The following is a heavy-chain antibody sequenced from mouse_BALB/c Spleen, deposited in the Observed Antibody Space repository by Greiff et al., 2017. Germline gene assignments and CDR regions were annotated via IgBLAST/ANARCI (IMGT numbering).Heavy chain of an antibody. CDR2: ISYDGSN. D-gene: IGHD1-1*02. J-gene: IGHJ4*01. CDR3: TKYCDGGSYDAMDY. CDR1: GYSITSGYY. Sequence: DVKLVESGPGLVKPSQSLSLTCSVTGYSITSGYYWYWLRQLPGNKLGWRGNISYDGSNNYNPSHKNRISITRNTSKNQFILKLYSVTTEDTATYTCTKYCDGGSYDAMDYWGQGTSVTVSS. V-gene: IGHV3-6*02.